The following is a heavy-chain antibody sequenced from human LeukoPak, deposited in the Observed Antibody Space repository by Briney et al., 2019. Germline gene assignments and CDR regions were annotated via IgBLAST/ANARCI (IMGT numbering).Heavy chain of an antibody. CDR1: GGSFSGYY. Sequence: SETLSLTCAVYGGSFSGYYWSWIRQPPGKGLEWIGEINHSGSTNYNPSLKSRVTISVDTSKNQFSLKLSSVTAADTAVYYCARDTALAPVYYYMDVWGKGTTVTVSS. J-gene: IGHJ6*03. CDR2: INHSGST. D-gene: IGHD5-18*01. CDR3: ARDTALAPVYYYMDV. V-gene: IGHV4-34*01.